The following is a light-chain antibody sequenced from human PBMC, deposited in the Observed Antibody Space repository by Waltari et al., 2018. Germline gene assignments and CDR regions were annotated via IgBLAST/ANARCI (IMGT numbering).Light chain of an antibody. CDR1: SGVIGRFNL. V-gene: IGLV2-23*01. CDR3: FSDAGIGNWV. CDR2: EAT. Sequence: QSALTQPASVSGSPGQSITISCTGFSGVIGRFNLVSWYQHHPPTAPRLIIYEATKRPFGISTRFSASRSGNMASLTISGLQAEDEAQYYCFSDAGIGNWVFGGGTKLTVL. J-gene: IGLJ3*02.